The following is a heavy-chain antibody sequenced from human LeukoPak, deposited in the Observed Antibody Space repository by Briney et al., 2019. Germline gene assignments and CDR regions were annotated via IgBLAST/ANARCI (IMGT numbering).Heavy chain of an antibody. D-gene: IGHD1-14*01. V-gene: IGHV1-8*02. J-gene: IGHJ4*02. CDR1: GYTFTSYG. CDR2: MNPNSGNT. CDR3: ARGVRWEPNDY. Sequence: ASVKVSCKASGYTFTSYGINWVRQATGQGLEWMGWMNPNSGNTGYAQKFQGRVTMTRNTSISTAYMGLSSLRSEDTAVYYCARGVRWEPNDYWGQGTLVTVSS.